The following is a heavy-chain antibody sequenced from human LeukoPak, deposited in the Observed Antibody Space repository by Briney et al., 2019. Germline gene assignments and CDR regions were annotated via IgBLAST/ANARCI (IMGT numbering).Heavy chain of an antibody. V-gene: IGHV3-23*01. CDR3: AKDPGAAAAPHCFDY. CDR1: GFTFSNYA. CDR2: ISDSGGTT. Sequence: GGSLRLSCAASGFTFSNYAMSWVRQAPGKGLEWVSAISDSGGTTYYADSVKGRFTISRDNSKNTLYLQMNSLRAEDTAVYYCAKDPGAAAAPHCFDYWGQGTLVTVSS. D-gene: IGHD6-13*01. J-gene: IGHJ4*02.